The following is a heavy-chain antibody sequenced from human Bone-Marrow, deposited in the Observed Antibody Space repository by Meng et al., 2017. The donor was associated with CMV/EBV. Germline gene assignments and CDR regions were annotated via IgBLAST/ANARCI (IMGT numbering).Heavy chain of an antibody. CDR1: GYTFTSYY. J-gene: IGHJ6*02. D-gene: IGHD6-19*01. CDR2: INPSGGST. V-gene: IGHV1-46*01. CDR3: ARAHIAVAGGYYYYYYGMDV. Sequence: ASVKVSCKASGYTFTSYYMHWVRQAPGQGLEWMGIINPSGGSTSYAQKFQGRVTMTRDTSTSTVYMELSSLRSEDTAVYYCARAHIAVAGGYYYYYYGMDVWGQGTTVTVSS.